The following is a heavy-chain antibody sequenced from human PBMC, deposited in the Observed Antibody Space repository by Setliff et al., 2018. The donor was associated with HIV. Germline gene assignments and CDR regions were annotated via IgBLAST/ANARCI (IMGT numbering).Heavy chain of an antibody. Sequence: PSETLSLTCAVYGGSFSGYYWSWIRQAPGKGLEWIGEINHSGRTKYNPSLKSRVTLSVDTSKNQFSLKLTSVTAADTAFYYCARGRFHRLHRPYSGSGSLGIQYFDYWGQGTLVTVS. J-gene: IGHJ4*02. CDR3: ARGRFHRLHRPYSGSGSLGIQYFDY. D-gene: IGHD3-10*01. CDR1: GGSFSGYY. V-gene: IGHV4-34*01. CDR2: INHSGRT.